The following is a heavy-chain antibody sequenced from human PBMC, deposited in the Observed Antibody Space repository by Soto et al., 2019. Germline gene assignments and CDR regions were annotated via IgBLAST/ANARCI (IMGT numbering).Heavy chain of an antibody. CDR2: VSHDGRNT. Sequence: VQLVESGGGVVQPGRSLRLSCAASGFTFSDYAMHWVRQAPGKGLEWVAVVSHDGRNTHYADSVKGRFTIARHSSKNTVSLEMTSLGAEDTAVYYCAKGGRQWLVTSDFNYWGQGALVTVSS. CDR3: AKGGRQWLVTSDFNY. V-gene: IGHV3-30*18. D-gene: IGHD6-19*01. J-gene: IGHJ4*02. CDR1: GFTFSDYA.